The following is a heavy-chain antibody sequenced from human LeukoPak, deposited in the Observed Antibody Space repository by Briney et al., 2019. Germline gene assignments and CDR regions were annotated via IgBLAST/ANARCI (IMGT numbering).Heavy chain of an antibody. CDR2: MNPNSGNT. J-gene: IGHJ6*02. CDR1: GYTFTSYD. Sequence: ASVEVSCKASGYTFTSYDINWVRQATGQGLEWMGWMNPNSGNTGYAQKFQGRVTMTRNTSISTAYMELSSLRSEDTAVYYCARAPYGSGYYYSYYYYGMDVWGQGTTVTVSS. V-gene: IGHV1-8*01. D-gene: IGHD3-22*01. CDR3: ARAPYGSGYYYSYYYYGMDV.